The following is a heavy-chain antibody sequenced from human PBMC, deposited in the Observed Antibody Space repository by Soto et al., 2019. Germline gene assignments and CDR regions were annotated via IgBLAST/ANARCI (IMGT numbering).Heavy chain of an antibody. CDR3: ATDYYDSSGFPRY. J-gene: IGHJ4*02. Sequence: LTLSDAASGCPYSRYSMNRVHQSQGKGLEWVSSISSSSSYIYYADSVKGRFTISRDNAKNSLYLQMNSLRAEDTAGYYCATDYYDSSGFPRYWGQGPLVTVSA. CDR1: GCPYSRYS. CDR2: ISSSSSYI. V-gene: IGHV3-21*01. D-gene: IGHD3-22*01.